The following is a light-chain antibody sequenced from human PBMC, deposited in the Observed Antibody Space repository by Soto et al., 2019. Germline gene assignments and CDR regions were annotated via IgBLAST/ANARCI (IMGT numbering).Light chain of an antibody. CDR2: DAS. CDR1: QSVKSN. V-gene: IGKV3-15*01. Sequence: EVVLTQSPATLSVSPGERGTLSCRASQSVKSNLAWYQQKPGQAPRLLIYDASNRATGIPARFSGSGSGTEFTHTISSLQSEDFAIYYCQQYHIWLTFGGGTKVDIK. CDR3: QQYHIWLT. J-gene: IGKJ4*01.